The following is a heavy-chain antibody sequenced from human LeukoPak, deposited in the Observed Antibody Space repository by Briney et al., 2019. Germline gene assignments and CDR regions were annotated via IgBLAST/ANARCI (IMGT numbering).Heavy chain of an antibody. CDR3: ARERSVAMIGAFDI. V-gene: IGHV3-64*01. CDR1: GFYFGSYA. J-gene: IGHJ3*02. CDR2: ISSNGGST. D-gene: IGHD3-22*01. Sequence: PGGSLRLSCVASGFYFGSYAMHWVRQAPGKGLEYVSAISSNGGSTYYANSVKGRFTISRDNSKNTLYLQMGSLRAEDMAVYYCARERSVAMIGAFDIWGQGTMVTVSS.